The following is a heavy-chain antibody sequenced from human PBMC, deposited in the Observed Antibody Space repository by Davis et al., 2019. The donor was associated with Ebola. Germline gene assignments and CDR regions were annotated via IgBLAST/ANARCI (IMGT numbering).Heavy chain of an antibody. CDR1: GGSISSSTW. D-gene: IGHD6-19*01. J-gene: IGHJ3*02. V-gene: IGHV4-39*01. CDR3: AAVGAIDI. CDR2: IYYSGST. Sequence: SETLSLTCAVSGGSISSSTWWSWVRQSPGKGLEWIGSIYYSGSTYYNPSLKSRVTISVDTSKNQFSLKLSSVTAADTAVYYCAAVGAIDIWGQGTMVTVSS.